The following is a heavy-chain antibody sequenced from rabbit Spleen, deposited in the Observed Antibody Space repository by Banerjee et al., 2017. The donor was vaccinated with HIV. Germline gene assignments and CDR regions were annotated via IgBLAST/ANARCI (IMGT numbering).Heavy chain of an antibody. Sequence: LEESGGGLVKPGGTLTLTCTVSGFSFSSNWICWVRQAPGKGLEWIACIDTSNGDTDYANWPKGRFTISKASSTTVTLQMTSLTAADTATYFCARNYVNAFDPWGQGTLGTVS. CDR1: GFSFSSNW. D-gene: IGHD1-1*01. CDR2: IDTSNGDT. V-gene: IGHV1S45*01. J-gene: IGHJ2*01. CDR3: ARNYVNAFDP.